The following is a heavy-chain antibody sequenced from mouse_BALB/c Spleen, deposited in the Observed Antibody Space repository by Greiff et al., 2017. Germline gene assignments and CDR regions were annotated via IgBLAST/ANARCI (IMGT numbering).Heavy chain of an antibody. Sequence: EVKLVESGGGLVKPGGSLKLSCAASGFTFSDYYMYWVRQTPEKRLEWVATISDGGSYTYYPDSVKGRFTISRDNAKNNLYLQMSSLKSEDTAMYYCARDWDYYGNYWCAYWGQGTLVTVSA. CDR3: ARDWDYYGNYWCAY. J-gene: IGHJ3*01. CDR2: ISDGGSYT. D-gene: IGHD2-1*01. CDR1: GFTFSDYY. V-gene: IGHV5-4*02.